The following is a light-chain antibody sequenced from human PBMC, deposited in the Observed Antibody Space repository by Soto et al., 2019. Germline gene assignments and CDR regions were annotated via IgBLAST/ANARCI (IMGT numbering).Light chain of an antibody. CDR2: DIT. CDR3: SSYAGSNNFVV. Sequence: QSALTQPPSASGSPGQSVTISCTGTSSDVGGYNYVSWYQQSPGKAPKLMIYDITKRPSGVPDRFSGSKSGNTASLTVSGLQVEDEADYYCSSYAGSNNFVVFGGGTQLTVL. J-gene: IGLJ2*01. V-gene: IGLV2-8*01. CDR1: SSDVGGYNY.